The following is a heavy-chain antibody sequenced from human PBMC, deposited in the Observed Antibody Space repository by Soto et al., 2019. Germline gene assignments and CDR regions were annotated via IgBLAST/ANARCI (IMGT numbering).Heavy chain of an antibody. V-gene: IGHV4-59*01. CDR1: GGSISSYY. J-gene: IGHJ4*02. CDR3: ASCPQNCITSSPCCLFFDY. D-gene: IGHD3-10*01. Sequence: PSETLSLTCTVSGGSISSYYWSWIRQPPGKGLEWIGYIYNSGSTNYNPSLKSRITISVDTSKNQFSLKLSSVTAEDTAVYYCASCPQNCITSSPCCLFFDYWGQGTLVTVSS. CDR2: IYNSGST.